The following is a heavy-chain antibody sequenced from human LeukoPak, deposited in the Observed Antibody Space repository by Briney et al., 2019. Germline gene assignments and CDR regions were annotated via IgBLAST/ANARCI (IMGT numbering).Heavy chain of an antibody. J-gene: IGHJ5*02. Sequence: ASVKVSCKTSGYTFPYYYIHWVRQAPGQGPEWMGWINPSSGGTNYARKFQGRVTMTSDTSIRMAYMELSRLRSDDTAVYYCARARGYGSGSHYLVFDTWGQGSLVTVSS. CDR3: ARARGYGSGSHYLVFDT. V-gene: IGHV1-2*02. D-gene: IGHD3-10*01. CDR1: GYTFPYYY. CDR2: INPSSGGT.